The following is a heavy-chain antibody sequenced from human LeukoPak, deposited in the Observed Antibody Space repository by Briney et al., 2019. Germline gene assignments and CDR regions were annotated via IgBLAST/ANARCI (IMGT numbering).Heavy chain of an antibody. CDR2: IIPILGTA. CDR3: ARGSPEKSITDY. Sequence: GASVKVSCKASGGTFSSYAITWVRQAPGHGLEWMGGIIPILGTASYAQKFQGRVTITADESASMAYMELSSLRSEDTAVYYCARGSPEKSITDYWGQGTLVTVSS. CDR1: GGTFSSYA. D-gene: IGHD3-10*01. J-gene: IGHJ4*02. V-gene: IGHV1-69*13.